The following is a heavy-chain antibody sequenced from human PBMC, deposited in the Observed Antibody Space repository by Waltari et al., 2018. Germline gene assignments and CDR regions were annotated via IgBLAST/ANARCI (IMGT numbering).Heavy chain of an antibody. CDR1: GGSISSGGYY. J-gene: IGHJ1*01. D-gene: IGHD3-22*01. V-gene: IGHV4-31*03. Sequence: QVQLQESGPGLVKPSQTLSLTCTVSGGSISSGGYYWSWIRQHPGKGLEWIGYIDYSGSTYYNPSLKSRVTISVDTSKNQFSLKLSSVTAADTAVYYCARGNSSGYAYFQHWGQGTLVTVSS. CDR3: ARGNSSGYAYFQH. CDR2: IDYSGST.